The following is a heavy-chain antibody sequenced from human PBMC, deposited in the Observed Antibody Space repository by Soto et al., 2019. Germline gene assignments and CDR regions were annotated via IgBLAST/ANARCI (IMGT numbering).Heavy chain of an antibody. Sequence: QVQLVQSGAEVKKPGASVKVSCKASGYTFTSYYMHWGRQAPGQGLEWMGIINPSGGSTSYAQKFQGRVTMTRDTSTSTVYMELSSLRSEDTAVYYCATTYGMVATYRYYFDYWGQGTLVTVSS. CDR1: GYTFTSYY. CDR2: INPSGGST. J-gene: IGHJ4*02. D-gene: IGHD5-12*01. CDR3: ATTYGMVATYRYYFDY. V-gene: IGHV1-46*01.